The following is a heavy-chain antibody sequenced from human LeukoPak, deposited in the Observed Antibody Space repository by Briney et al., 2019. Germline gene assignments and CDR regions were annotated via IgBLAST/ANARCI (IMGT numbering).Heavy chain of an antibody. V-gene: IGHV3-11*05. Sequence: PGGSLRLSCAASGFSVSDYSISWIRQSPGKGPEWISYVMSGRGSTNYADSEKGRFTISRDNAKNSVALQLDGLRADDTAVYFCTRERRGSYYAFESWGQGTLVTVSS. CDR3: TRERRGSYYAFES. CDR1: GFSVSDYS. CDR2: VMSGRGST. J-gene: IGHJ4*02. D-gene: IGHD3-10*01.